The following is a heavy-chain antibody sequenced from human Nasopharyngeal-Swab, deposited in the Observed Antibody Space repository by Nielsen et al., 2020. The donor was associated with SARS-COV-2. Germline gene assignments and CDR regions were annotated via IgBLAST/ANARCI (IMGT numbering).Heavy chain of an antibody. CDR2: IFSNDEK. V-gene: IGHV2-26*01. Sequence: SGPTLLKPTETLTLTCAVSGFSLSNARMGVSWIRQPPGKALEWLAHIFSNDEKSYSTSLKSRLTISKDTSKSQVVLTMTNMDPVDTATYYCARTTRYYDFWSGYYPGYYYYYGMDVWGQGTTVTVSS. CDR1: GFSLSNARMG. CDR3: ARTTRYYDFWSGYYPGYYYYYGMDV. D-gene: IGHD3-3*01. J-gene: IGHJ6*02.